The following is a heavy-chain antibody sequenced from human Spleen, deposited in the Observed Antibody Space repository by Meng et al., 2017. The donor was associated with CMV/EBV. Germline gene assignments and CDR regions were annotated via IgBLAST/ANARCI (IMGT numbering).Heavy chain of an antibody. J-gene: IGHJ4*02. CDR1: GFSLSTSGVG. Sequence: SGPTLVKPTQTLTLTCTFSGFSLSTSGVGVGWIRQPPGKALEWLARIDWDADEFYSTSLKPRLTISKDTSKNQVVLTMTNMDPVDTATYYCARMGYGYNYFDYWGQGTLVTVSS. CDR2: IDWDADE. D-gene: IGHD5-18*01. V-gene: IGHV2-70D*14. CDR3: ARMGYGYNYFDY.